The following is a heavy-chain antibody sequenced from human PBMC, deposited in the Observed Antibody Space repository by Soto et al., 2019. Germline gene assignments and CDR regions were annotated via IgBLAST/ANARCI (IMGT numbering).Heavy chain of an antibody. Sequence: QVHLVQSGAEVKKPGASVKVSCKASGYTFTSYGITWVRQAPGQGLEWMGWISAHHGNTDYAQKLQGRAIVTRDTSTRTAYMELRSLRSDDPAVYYCARGRYGDYWGQGALVTVSS. V-gene: IGHV1-18*01. CDR2: ISAHHGNT. CDR1: GYTFTSYG. J-gene: IGHJ4*02. D-gene: IGHD1-1*01. CDR3: ARGRYGDY.